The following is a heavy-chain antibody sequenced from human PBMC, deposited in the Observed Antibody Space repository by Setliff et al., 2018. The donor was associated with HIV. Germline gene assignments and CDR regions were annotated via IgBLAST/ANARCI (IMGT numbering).Heavy chain of an antibody. CDR3: ARAPGNYYDTSGYHLDF. Sequence: PGGSLRLSCTASGFTFSRHAMTWVRQAPGKGLEWVASIDKDGIVKYFVDSVKGRFIISRDNAKNSLYLQMNSLRAEDTAFYYCARAPGNYYDTSGYHLDFWGQGTLVTVSS. D-gene: IGHD3-22*01. J-gene: IGHJ4*02. CDR1: GFTFSRHA. CDR2: IDKDGIVK. V-gene: IGHV3-7*03.